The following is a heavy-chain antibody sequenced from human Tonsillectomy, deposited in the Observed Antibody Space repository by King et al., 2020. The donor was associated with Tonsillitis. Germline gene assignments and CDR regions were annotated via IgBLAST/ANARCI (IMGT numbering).Heavy chain of an antibody. CDR1: GYNFTTYW. J-gene: IGHJ4*02. V-gene: IGHV5-51*01. CDR3: ARGEGFDFDY. Sequence: VQLVQSGAEVKKPGESLKISCKVSGYNFTTYWIGWVRQMPGKGLEWRGIIYPDVSDARYSPSFQGQVSMSADKSILTAYLQWSSLKASDTAIFYWARGEGFDFDYWGQGTLVTVSS. D-gene: IGHD3-16*01. CDR2: IYPDVSDA.